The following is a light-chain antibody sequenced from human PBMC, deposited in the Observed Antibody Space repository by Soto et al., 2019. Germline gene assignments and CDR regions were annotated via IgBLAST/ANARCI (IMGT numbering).Light chain of an antibody. CDR2: GAS. CDR3: HQYGSAPAWT. V-gene: IGKV3-20*01. J-gene: IGKJ1*01. CDR1: QSISNNY. Sequence: EIVLTQSPGTLSLFPGKRATLSCRASQSISNNYLAWYQQKPGQAPRLLIHGASNGATGIPDRFSGAGSGTDFTLTISRLEPEDFAVYYCHQYGSAPAWTFGQGTKVGIK.